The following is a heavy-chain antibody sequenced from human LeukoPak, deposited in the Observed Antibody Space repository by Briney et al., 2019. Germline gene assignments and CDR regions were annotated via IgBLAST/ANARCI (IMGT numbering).Heavy chain of an antibody. V-gene: IGHV4-59*05. Sequence: GSLRLSCAASGFSVRTTYMSWVRQAPGKGLEWIGSVSHSGNTYYKSSLRSRVTVSLDTSKNEFSLILTSVTAADTAEYYCARHLYYSASAFWYIDLWGRGTLVIVSP. J-gene: IGHJ2*01. CDR3: ARHLYYSASAFWYIDL. CDR1: GFSVRTTY. D-gene: IGHD3-10*01. CDR2: VSHSGNT.